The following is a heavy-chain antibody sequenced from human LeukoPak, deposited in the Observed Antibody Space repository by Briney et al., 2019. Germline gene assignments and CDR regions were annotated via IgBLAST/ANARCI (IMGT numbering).Heavy chain of an antibody. D-gene: IGHD2-2*01. CDR2: ISYDGSNK. V-gene: IGHV3-30-3*01. CDR3: ARAYCSSTSCYYYYGMDV. CDR1: GFTFSSYA. Sequence: PGGSLRPSCAASGFTFSSYAMHWVRQAPGKGLEWVAVISYDGSNKYYADSVKGRFTISRDNSKNTLYLQMNSLRAEDTAVYYCARAYCSSTSCYYYYGMDVWGQGTTVTVSS. J-gene: IGHJ6*02.